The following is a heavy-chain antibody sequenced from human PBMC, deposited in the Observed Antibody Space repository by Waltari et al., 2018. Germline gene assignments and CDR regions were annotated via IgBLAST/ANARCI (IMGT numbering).Heavy chain of an antibody. D-gene: IGHD3-3*01. Sequence: QVQLQESGPGLVKPSETLSLTCAVSGYSISSGYYWGWIRQPPGKGLEWIGSIYHSGSTYYNPSLKSRVTISVDTSKNQFSLKLSSVTAADTAVYYCARIRPFFGVVIDAFDIWGQGTMVTVSS. V-gene: IGHV4-38-2*01. CDR3: ARIRPFFGVVIDAFDI. CDR2: IYHSGST. CDR1: GYSISSGYY. J-gene: IGHJ3*02.